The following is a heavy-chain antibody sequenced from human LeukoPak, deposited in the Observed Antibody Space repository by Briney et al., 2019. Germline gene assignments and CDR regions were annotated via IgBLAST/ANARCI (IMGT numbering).Heavy chain of an antibody. J-gene: IGHJ4*02. CDR1: RFTFSSYA. CDR2: ISGSSSYI. CDR3: ARSSGYSYFDY. V-gene: IGHV3-21*01. Sequence: GGSLRLSCAASRFTFSSYAMSWVRQAPGKGLEWVSAISGSSSYIYYADSVKGRFTISRDNAKNSLYLQMNGLRAEDTAVYYCARSSGYSYFDYWGQGTLVTVSS. D-gene: IGHD5-18*01.